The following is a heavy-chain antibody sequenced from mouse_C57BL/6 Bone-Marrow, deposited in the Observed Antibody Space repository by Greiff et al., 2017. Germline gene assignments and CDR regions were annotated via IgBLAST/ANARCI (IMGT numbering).Heavy chain of an antibody. Sequence: QVQLQQPGAELVKPGASVKMSCKASGYTFTSYWITWVKQRPGQGLEWIRDIYPGSGSTNYNEKFKSKATLTVDTSSSTAYMQLSSLTSEDSAVYYCARNYYGSSYGRYFDVWGTGTTVTVSS. D-gene: IGHD1-1*01. J-gene: IGHJ1*03. V-gene: IGHV1-55*01. CDR2: IYPGSGST. CDR1: GYTFTSYW. CDR3: ARNYYGSSYGRYFDV.